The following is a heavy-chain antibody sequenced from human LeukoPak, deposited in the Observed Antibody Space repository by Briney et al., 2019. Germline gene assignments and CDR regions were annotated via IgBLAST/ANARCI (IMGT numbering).Heavy chain of an antibody. V-gene: IGHV3-7*01. D-gene: IGHD1/OR15-1a*01. CDR2: IKQDGSER. Sequence: PGGSLRLSCAASGFTFGSYWMSWVRQSPGKGLEWVANIKQDGSERYYMDSVKGRFTISRDNAKASLYLQMNSLRAEDMSVYYCARETTDDVLYYYMDVWGKGTTVTISS. CDR3: ARETTDDVLYYYMDV. CDR1: GFTFGSYW. J-gene: IGHJ6*03.